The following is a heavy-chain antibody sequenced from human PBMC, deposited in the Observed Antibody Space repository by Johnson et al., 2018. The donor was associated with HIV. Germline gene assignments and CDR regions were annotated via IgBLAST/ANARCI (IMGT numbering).Heavy chain of an antibody. Sequence: QVQLVESGGGVVQPGRSLRLSCAASGFTFSSYAMHWVRQAPAKGLEWVAVISYDGSDKYYADSVKGRFTISRDSSKNTLYLQMNSLRAEDTAVYYCARDLYYYDTSGYYLNGPDAFDIWGQGTMVTVSS. V-gene: IGHV3-30*04. CDR1: GFTFSSYA. CDR3: ARDLYYYDTSGYYLNGPDAFDI. J-gene: IGHJ3*02. D-gene: IGHD3-22*01. CDR2: ISYDGSDK.